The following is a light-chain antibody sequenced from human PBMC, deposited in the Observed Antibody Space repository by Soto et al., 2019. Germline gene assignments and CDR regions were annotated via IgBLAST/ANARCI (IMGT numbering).Light chain of an antibody. CDR3: QQYNSYSWT. J-gene: IGKJ1*01. V-gene: IGKV1-5*03. CDR1: QGISSW. CDR2: KAS. Sequence: DMQMTQAPSSVSASVGDRFSITCRATQGISSWLAWYQQKPGKAPKLLIYKASSLESGVPSRFSGSGSGTEFTLTISSLQPDDFATYYCQQYNSYSWTFGQGTKVDIK.